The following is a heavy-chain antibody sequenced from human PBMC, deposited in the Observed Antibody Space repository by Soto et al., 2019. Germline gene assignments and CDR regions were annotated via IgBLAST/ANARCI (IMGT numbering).Heavy chain of an antibody. CDR1: GYTFTNYA. CDR2: INAGNGNT. V-gene: IGHV1-3*01. Sequence: ASVKVSCKASGYTFTNYAMHWVRQAPGQRLEWMGWINAGNGNTKYSQKFQGRVTITAGESTSTAYMELSSLRSEDTAVYYCAVTMTNYYYYGMDVWGQGTTVTVSS. CDR3: AVTMTNYYYYGMDV. J-gene: IGHJ6*02. D-gene: IGHD3-22*01.